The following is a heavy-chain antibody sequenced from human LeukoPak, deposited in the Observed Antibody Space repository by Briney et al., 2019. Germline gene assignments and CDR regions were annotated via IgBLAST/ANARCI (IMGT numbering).Heavy chain of an antibody. CDR2: ISGSGGST. D-gene: IGHD4-23*01. V-gene: IGHV3-23*01. CDR1: GFTFSSYA. Sequence: PGGSLRLSCAASGFTFSSYAMSWVRQAPGKGLVWVSAISGSGGSTYYADSVKGRFTISRDNSKNTLYLQMNSLRAEDTAVYYCAKDRALWAVVTQSSAFDIWGQGTMVTVSS. J-gene: IGHJ3*02. CDR3: AKDRALWAVVTQSSAFDI.